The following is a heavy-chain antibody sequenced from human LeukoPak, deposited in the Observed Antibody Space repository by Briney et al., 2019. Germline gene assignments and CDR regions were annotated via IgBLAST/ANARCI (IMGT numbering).Heavy chain of an antibody. D-gene: IGHD6-13*01. V-gene: IGHV4-59*08. CDR2: IYYSGST. Sequence: SSETLSLTCTVSGGSISSYYWSWIRQPPGKGLEWIGYIYYSGSTNYNPSLKSRVTISVDTSKNQFSLKLSSVTAADTAVYYCARLGSSSWAYWFDPWGQGTLVTVSS. J-gene: IGHJ5*02. CDR1: GGSISSYY. CDR3: ARLGSSSWAYWFDP.